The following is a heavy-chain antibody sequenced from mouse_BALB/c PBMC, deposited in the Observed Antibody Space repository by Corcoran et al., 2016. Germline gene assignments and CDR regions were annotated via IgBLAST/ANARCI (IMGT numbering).Heavy chain of an antibody. J-gene: IGHJ1*01. V-gene: IGHV1-18*01. Sequence: EVQLQKSGPELVKPGASVTISCRASGYSFTGYTLNWVKPSHGKNLEWIGLINPYNGGTSYNQKFKGTATVTVDKSSSTAFMELLSLTSEDSAVYCCARSGATPLYFDVWGAGTTVTVSS. CDR1: GYSFTGYT. D-gene: IGHD3-1*01. CDR3: ARSGATPLYFDV. CDR2: INPYNGGT.